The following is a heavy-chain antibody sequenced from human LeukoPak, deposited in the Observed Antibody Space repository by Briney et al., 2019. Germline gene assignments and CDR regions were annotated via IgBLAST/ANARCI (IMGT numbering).Heavy chain of an antibody. J-gene: IGHJ4*02. CDR2: LYTAGPT. Sequence: GGSLRLSCAASGFSVSTFYMSWVRQAPGKGLEWVSVLYTAGPTYYADSVQGRFTISRDNSKNTLFLQMDNLRADDTATYYCARCGPSVLWSKSFDYWGQGALVTVSS. CDR3: ARCGPSVLWSKSFDY. D-gene: IGHD3-10*01. CDR1: GFSVSTFY. V-gene: IGHV3-66*01.